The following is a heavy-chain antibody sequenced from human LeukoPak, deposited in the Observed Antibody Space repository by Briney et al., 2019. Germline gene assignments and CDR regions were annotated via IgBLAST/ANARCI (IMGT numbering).Heavy chain of an antibody. CDR1: GFTFSSYS. J-gene: IGHJ3*02. Sequence: GGSLRLSCAASGFTFSSYSMNWVRQAPGKGLEWVSSISSSSYIYYADSVKGRFTISRDNTKNSLYLQMNSLRAEDTAVYYCAREKTAADAFDIWGQGTMATVSS. D-gene: IGHD6-13*01. CDR3: AREKTAADAFDI. CDR2: ISSSSYI. V-gene: IGHV3-21*01.